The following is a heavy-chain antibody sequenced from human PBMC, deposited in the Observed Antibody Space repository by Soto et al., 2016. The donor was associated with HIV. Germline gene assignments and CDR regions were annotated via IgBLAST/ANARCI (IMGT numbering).Heavy chain of an antibody. Sequence: EVQLVESGGDLVQPGGSVRLSCAASGFTFGSFWMHWVRQAPGKGLVWVSRINGDGNNTTYADSVKGRFTISRDNAKNTLYLQMNSLRAEDTAVYYCARVRTAYDYVWGDGAFAIWGQGTMVTVSS. CDR1: GFTFGSFW. CDR2: INGDGNNT. CDR3: ARVRTAYDYVWGDGAFAI. V-gene: IGHV3-74*01. D-gene: IGHD3-16*01. J-gene: IGHJ3*02.